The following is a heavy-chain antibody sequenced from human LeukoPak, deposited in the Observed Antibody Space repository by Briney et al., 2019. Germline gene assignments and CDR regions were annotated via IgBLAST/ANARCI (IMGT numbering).Heavy chain of an antibody. V-gene: IGHV1-18*01. Sequence: ASVKVSCKASGYTFTSYGISWVRQAPGQGLEWMGWISAYNGNTNYAQKLQGRVTMTTDTSTSTAYMELRSLRSDDTAVYYCASGYCSGGSCYGPFDYWGQETLVTVSS. CDR1: GYTFTSYG. D-gene: IGHD2-15*01. CDR3: ASGYCSGGSCYGPFDY. J-gene: IGHJ4*02. CDR2: ISAYNGNT.